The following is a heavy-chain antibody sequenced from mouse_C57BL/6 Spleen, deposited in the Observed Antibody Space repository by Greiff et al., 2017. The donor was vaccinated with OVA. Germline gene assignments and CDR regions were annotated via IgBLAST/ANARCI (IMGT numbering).Heavy chain of an antibody. Sequence: EVKLVESGGGLVKPGGSLKLSCAASGFTFSSYAMSWVRQTPEKRLEWVATSSDGGSYTYYPDNVKGRFTIFRDNAKNNLYLQMSHLKSEDTAMYYCARGGIYYGNYWAMDYWGQGTSVTVSS. J-gene: IGHJ4*01. CDR2: SSDGGSYT. CDR1: GFTFSSYA. V-gene: IGHV5-4*03. D-gene: IGHD2-1*01. CDR3: ARGGIYYGNYWAMDY.